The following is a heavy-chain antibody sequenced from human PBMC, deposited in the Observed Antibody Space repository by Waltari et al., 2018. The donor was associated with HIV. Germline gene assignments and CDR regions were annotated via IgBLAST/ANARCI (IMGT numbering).Heavy chain of an antibody. V-gene: IGHV3-49*04. CDR1: GFTFGDYA. CDR3: TRGSGYDSFFDY. J-gene: IGHJ4*02. Sequence: VQPGRSLRLSCTASGFTFGDYAMSWVRQAPGKGLEWVGFIRSKAYGGTTEYAASVKGRFTISRDDSKSIAYLQMNSLKTEDTAVYYCTRGSGYDSFFDYWGQGTLVTVSS. D-gene: IGHD5-12*01. CDR2: IRSKAYGGTT.